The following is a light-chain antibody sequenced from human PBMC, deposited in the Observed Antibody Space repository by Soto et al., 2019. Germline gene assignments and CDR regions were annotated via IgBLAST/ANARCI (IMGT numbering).Light chain of an antibody. J-gene: IGLJ2*01. Sequence: QSALTQPASVSGSPGQSITISCTGTSTDVGAYNLVSWYQQHPGRAPKLIIYEDSKRPSGVSSRFSGSKSGNTASLTISGLQAEDEAYYYCCSYAGSRTLVFGGGTKLTVL. CDR1: STDVGAYNL. CDR2: EDS. V-gene: IGLV2-23*01. CDR3: CSYAGSRTLV.